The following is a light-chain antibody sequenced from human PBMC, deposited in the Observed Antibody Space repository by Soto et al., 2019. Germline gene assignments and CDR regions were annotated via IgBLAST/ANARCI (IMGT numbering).Light chain of an antibody. V-gene: IGKV1-5*03. Sequence: DIQMTQSPSTLSASAGDRVTITCRASQSISSWLAWYQQKPGKAPKLLIYKASTLESGVPSRFSGSGSGTDFTLTISCLQSEDFATYYCQQYHSYPWTFGQGTKVDIK. CDR1: QSISSW. J-gene: IGKJ1*01. CDR2: KAS. CDR3: QQYHSYPWT.